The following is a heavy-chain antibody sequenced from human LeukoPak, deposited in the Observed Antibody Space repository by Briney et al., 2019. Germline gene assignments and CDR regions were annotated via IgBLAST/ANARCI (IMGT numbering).Heavy chain of an antibody. Sequence: SGGSLRLSCAASGFTFSSYAMSWVRQAPGKGLEWVSAISGSGGSTYYADSVKGRFTISRDNSKNTLYLQMNSLRAEDTAVYYCAKGGFTSMVRGVSGFHHWGQGSLVTVSS. D-gene: IGHD3-10*01. CDR2: ISGSGGST. V-gene: IGHV3-23*01. CDR3: AKGGFTSMVRGVSGFHH. J-gene: IGHJ1*01. CDR1: GFTFSSYA.